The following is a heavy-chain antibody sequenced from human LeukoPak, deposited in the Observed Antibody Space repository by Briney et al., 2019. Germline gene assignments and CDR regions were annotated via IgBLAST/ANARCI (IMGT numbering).Heavy chain of an antibody. D-gene: IGHD2-15*01. V-gene: IGHV4-34*01. J-gene: IGHJ4*02. CDR2: INHSGST. CDR1: GGSFSGYY. CDR3: ARGKELYFRTDYFDY. Sequence: SETLSLTCAVYGGSFSGYYWSWIRQPPGKGLEWIGEINHSGSTNYNPSLKSRVTISVDTSKNQFSLKLSSVTAADTAVYYCARGKELYFRTDYFDYWGQGTLVTVSS.